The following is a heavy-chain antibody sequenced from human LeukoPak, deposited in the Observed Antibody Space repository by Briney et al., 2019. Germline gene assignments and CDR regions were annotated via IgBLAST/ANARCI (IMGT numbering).Heavy chain of an antibody. CDR2: IYSGGNT. J-gene: IGHJ4*02. V-gene: IGHV3-23*05. Sequence: GGSLRLSCAASGFTFSSYAMSWVRQAPGKGLEWVSFIYSGGNTHYSDSVKGQFTISRDNSKNTLYLQMNSLRAEDTAIYYCARRAGEYSHPYDYWGQGTLVTVSS. CDR3: ARRAGEYSHPYDY. CDR1: GFTFSSYA. D-gene: IGHD2-15*01.